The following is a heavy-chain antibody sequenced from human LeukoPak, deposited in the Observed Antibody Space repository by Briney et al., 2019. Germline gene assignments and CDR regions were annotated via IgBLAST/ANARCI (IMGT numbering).Heavy chain of an antibody. D-gene: IGHD5-18*01. CDR1: GFTFSSYW. CDR3: ARDWQWLDAFDI. V-gene: IGHV3-74*01. CDR2: INSDGSST. J-gene: IGHJ3*02. Sequence: GGSLRLSCAASGFTFSSYWMHWVRQAPGKGLVWVSRINSDGSSTSYADSVKGRFTISRDNAKSTLYLQMISLRAEDTAVYYCARDWQWLDAFDIWGQGTMVTVSS.